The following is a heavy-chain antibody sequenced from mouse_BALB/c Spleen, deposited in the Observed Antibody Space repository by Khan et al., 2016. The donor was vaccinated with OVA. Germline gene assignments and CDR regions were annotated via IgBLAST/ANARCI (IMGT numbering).Heavy chain of an antibody. V-gene: IGHV9-3-1*01. J-gene: IGHJ2*01. Sequence: QIQLVQSGPELKKPGETVKISCKASGYTFTNYGMNWVKQAPGKGLKWMGWINTYTGEPTNADDLKGRVAFSLETSSCTAYFQLYNLKYEDTTTYFCAEENCGYDCRIYFWGQGTTLTVSS. CDR2: INTYTGEP. CDR1: GYTFTNYG. CDR3: AEENCGYDCRIYF. D-gene: IGHD2-2*01.